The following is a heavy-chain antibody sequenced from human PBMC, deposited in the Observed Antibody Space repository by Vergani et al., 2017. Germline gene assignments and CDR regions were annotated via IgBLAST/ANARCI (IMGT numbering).Heavy chain of an antibody. CDR3: ARRRVRGVSPDAFDI. CDR2: IYYSGST. V-gene: IGHV4-39*01. CDR1: GGSISSSSYY. J-gene: IGHJ3*02. Sequence: QLQLQESGPGLVKPSETLSLTCTVSGGSISSSSYYWGWIRQPPGKGLEWIGSIYYSGSTYYNPSLKSRVTISVDTSKNQFSLKLSSVTAADTAVYYCARRRVRGVSPDAFDIWGQGTMVTVSS. D-gene: IGHD3-10*01.